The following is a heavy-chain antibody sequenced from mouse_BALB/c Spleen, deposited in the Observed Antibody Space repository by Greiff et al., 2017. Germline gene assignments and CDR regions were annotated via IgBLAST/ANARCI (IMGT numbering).Heavy chain of an antibody. D-gene: IGHD1-1*01. CDR2: IDPANGNT. CDR1: GYTFTSYV. Sequence: VQLQQSGPELVKPGASVKMSCKASGYTFTSYVMHWVKQKPGQGLEWIGRIDPANGNTKYDPKFQGKATITADTSSNTAYLQLSSLTSEDTAVYYCARGNYEGYYYAMDYWGQGTSVTVSS. J-gene: IGHJ4*01. V-gene: IGHV1-83*01. CDR3: ARGNYEGYYYAMDY.